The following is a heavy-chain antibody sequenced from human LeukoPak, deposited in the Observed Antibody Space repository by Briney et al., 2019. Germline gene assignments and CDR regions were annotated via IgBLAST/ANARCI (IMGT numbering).Heavy chain of an antibody. CDR3: ATHETSMVRGVIAY. D-gene: IGHD3-10*01. J-gene: IGHJ4*02. CDR2: ISNGGSGT. CDR1: GFTFSSYA. Sequence: PGGSLRLSCAASGFTFSSYAMSWVRQAPGKGLEWVSAISNGGSGTYYADSVKGRFTMSRDNSKNTLYLQMNSPRAEDTAVYYCATHETSMVRGVIAYWGQGTLVTVSS. V-gene: IGHV3-23*01.